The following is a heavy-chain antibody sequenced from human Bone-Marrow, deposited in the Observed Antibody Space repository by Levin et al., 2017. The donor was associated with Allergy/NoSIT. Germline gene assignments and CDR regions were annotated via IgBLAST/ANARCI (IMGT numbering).Heavy chain of an antibody. CDR2: IGHGGNT. D-gene: IGHD5-18*01. CDR1: GGSLSGYY. V-gene: IGHV4-34*01. CDR3: ARDRNQYIYASCDAFDL. Sequence: ESLKISCALNGGSLSGYYWAWIRQSPGKGLEWIGDIGHGGNTNYNPSLKSRVSMSMDTSKKEFSLTLTSVTAADTAVYYCARDRNQYIYASCDAFDLWGQGTLVIVSS. J-gene: IGHJ3*01.